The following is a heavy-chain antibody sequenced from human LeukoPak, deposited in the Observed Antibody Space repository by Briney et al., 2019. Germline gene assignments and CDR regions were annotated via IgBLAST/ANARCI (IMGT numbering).Heavy chain of an antibody. CDR3: ASTPYYDFWSTTEKNYYYYYGMDV. CDR2: IIPIFGTA. J-gene: IGHJ6*02. D-gene: IGHD3-3*01. V-gene: IGHV1-69*13. CDR1: GGTFSSYA. Sequence: SVNVSCKASGGTFSSYAISWVRQAPGQGLEWMGGIIPIFGTANYAQKFQGRVTITADESTSTAYMELSSLRSEDTAVYYCASTPYYDFWSTTEKNYYYYYGMDVWGQGTTVTVSS.